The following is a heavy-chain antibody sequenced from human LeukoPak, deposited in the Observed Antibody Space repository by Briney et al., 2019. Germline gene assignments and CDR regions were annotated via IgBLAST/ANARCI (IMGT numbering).Heavy chain of an antibody. Sequence: SETLSLTCTVSGGSISSYYWSWIRQPPGKGLEWIGYIYYSGSTNYNPSLKSRVTISVDTSKNQFSLKLSSLTAADTAVYYCARLIVRATKFDYWGQGTMVTVSS. V-gene: IGHV4-59*08. CDR2: IYYSGST. D-gene: IGHD1-26*01. J-gene: IGHJ4*02. CDR3: ARLIVRATKFDY. CDR1: GGSISSYY.